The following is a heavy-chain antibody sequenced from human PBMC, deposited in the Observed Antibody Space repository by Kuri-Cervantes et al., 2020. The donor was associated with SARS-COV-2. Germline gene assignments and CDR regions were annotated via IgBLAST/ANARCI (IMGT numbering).Heavy chain of an antibody. CDR3: ARGYTIFGVVGYFDL. J-gene: IGHJ2*01. D-gene: IGHD3-3*01. CDR1: GYAFTGYY. V-gene: IGHV1-2*02. Sequence: ASVKVSCKASGYAFTGYYMHWVRQAPGQGLEWMGWINPNSGGTNYAQKFQGRVTVTRDTSISTAYMELSRLRSDDTAVYYCARGYTIFGVVGYFDLWGRGTLVTVSS. CDR2: INPNSGGT.